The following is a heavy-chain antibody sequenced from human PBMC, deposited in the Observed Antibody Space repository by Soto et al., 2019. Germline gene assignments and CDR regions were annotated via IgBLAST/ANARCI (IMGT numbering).Heavy chain of an antibody. J-gene: IGHJ6*02. V-gene: IGHV3-23*01. D-gene: IGHD6-13*01. Sequence: GGSLRLSCAASGFTFSSYAMSWVRQAPGKGLEWVSAISGSGGSTYYADSVKGRFTISRDNAKNTLYLQMNSLRDEDTAVYYCARDRGSSWYTYGMDVWGQGTTVTVSS. CDR3: ARDRGSSWYTYGMDV. CDR2: ISGSGGST. CDR1: GFTFSSYA.